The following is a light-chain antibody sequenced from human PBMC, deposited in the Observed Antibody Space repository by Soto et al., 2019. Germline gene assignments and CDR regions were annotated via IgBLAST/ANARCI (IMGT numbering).Light chain of an antibody. J-gene: IGLJ3*02. CDR2: EVD. Sequence: QSVLAQPASVSGSPGQSTIISCTGTSSDVGGYNYVSWYQQHPGKAPKFLIYEVDNRASGVSDRFSGSKSGNTASLTLSGLQAEDEADYYCCSYAGSRTFVFGGGTKLTVL. CDR1: SSDVGGYNY. V-gene: IGLV2-14*01. CDR3: CSYAGSRTFV.